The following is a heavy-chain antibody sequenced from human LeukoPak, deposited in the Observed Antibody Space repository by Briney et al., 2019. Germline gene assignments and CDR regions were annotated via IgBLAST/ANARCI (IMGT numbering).Heavy chain of an antibody. CDR3: ASDAFGLRFLEGPAYFDY. Sequence: SETLSLTCAVSGGSISSYYWSWIRQPPGKGLEWIGYIYYSGSTNYNPSLKSRVTISVDTSKNQFSLKLSSVTAADTAVYYCASDAFGLRFLEGPAYFDYWGQGTLVTVSS. V-gene: IGHV4-59*01. D-gene: IGHD3-3*01. J-gene: IGHJ4*02. CDR1: GGSISSYY. CDR2: IYYSGST.